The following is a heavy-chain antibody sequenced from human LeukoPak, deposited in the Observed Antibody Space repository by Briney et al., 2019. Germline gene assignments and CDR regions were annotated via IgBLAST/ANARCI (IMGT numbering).Heavy chain of an antibody. D-gene: IGHD2-15*01. J-gene: IGHJ4*02. Sequence: GGSLRLSCAASGFTFSNAWMSWVRQAPGKGLEWVSAISGSGGSTYYADSVKGRFTISRDNSKNTLYLQMNSLRAEDTAVYYCAKDRLLGSGQTPSDYWGQETLVTVSS. CDR2: ISGSGGST. V-gene: IGHV3-23*01. CDR3: AKDRLLGSGQTPSDY. CDR1: GFTFSNAW.